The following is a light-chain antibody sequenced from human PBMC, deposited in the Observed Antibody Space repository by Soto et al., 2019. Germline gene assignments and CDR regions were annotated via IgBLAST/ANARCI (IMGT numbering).Light chain of an antibody. V-gene: IGKV3-20*01. CDR3: QQYHMYSFT. CDR1: HSVSSSY. J-gene: IGKJ4*01. CDR2: GAS. Sequence: EIVLTQSPGTLSLSPGERATLSCRASHSVSSSYLAWYQQKPGQAPRLLIYGASSRATGIPDRFSGSGSGTEFTLTISSLQPDDSATYYCQQYHMYSFTFGGGTKVQIK.